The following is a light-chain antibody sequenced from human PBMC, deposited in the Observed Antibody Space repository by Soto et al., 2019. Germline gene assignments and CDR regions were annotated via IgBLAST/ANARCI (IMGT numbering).Light chain of an antibody. Sequence: AIQLTQSPSSLSASVGDRVTITCRASQGISSALAWYQQKPGKAPKLLIYDASSLESGVPSRFSGSGSGTDFTLTISRLQPEDFATYYCQQFNSYPRAFTFGPGTKVDIK. CDR1: QGISSA. J-gene: IGKJ3*01. CDR2: DAS. CDR3: QQFNSYPRAFT. V-gene: IGKV1-13*02.